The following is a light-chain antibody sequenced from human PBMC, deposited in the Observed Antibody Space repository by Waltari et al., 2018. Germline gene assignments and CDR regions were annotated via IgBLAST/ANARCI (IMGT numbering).Light chain of an antibody. CDR2: EVN. Sequence: QSALPQPASVSGSPGQSITISCTGTSNDVGSYNLVSWYQQRPGKAPKFIIYEVNRRPSGLSSRFSGSKSGNTASLTISGLQAEDEADYFCCSYAGVTTFYVFGTGTRVTVL. CDR3: CSYAGVTTFYV. V-gene: IGLV2-23*02. CDR1: SNDVGSYNL. J-gene: IGLJ1*01.